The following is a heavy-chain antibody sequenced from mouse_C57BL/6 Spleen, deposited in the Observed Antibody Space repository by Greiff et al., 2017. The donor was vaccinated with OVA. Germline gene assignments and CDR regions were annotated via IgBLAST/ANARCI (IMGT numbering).Heavy chain of an antibody. CDR3: ARRWDGGNAMDY. CDR1: GFSFTSYG. Sequence: VKLVESGPGLVQPSQSLSITCTVSGFSFTSYGVHWVRQSPGKGLEWLGVIWSGGSTDYNAAFISRLSISKDNSKSQVFFKMNSLQADDTAIYYCARRWDGGNAMDYWGQGTSVTVSS. D-gene: IGHD4-1*01. J-gene: IGHJ4*01. CDR2: IWSGGST. V-gene: IGHV2-2*01.